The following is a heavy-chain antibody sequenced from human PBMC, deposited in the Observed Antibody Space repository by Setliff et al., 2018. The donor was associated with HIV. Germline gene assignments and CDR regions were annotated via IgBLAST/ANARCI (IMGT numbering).Heavy chain of an antibody. CDR1: GYTFTSYH. J-gene: IGHJ4*02. CDR2: INPNSGDT. Sequence: ASVKVSCKTSGYTFTSYHLHWLRQAPGQGLEWMGWINPNSGDTRYAQRFQGRVTMTRDTSTNTAYMELQRLRSDDTAVYFCATGTTSRGSGRDFDYWGQGSLVTVSS. V-gene: IGHV1-2*02. D-gene: IGHD3-10*01. CDR3: ATGTTSRGSGRDFDY.